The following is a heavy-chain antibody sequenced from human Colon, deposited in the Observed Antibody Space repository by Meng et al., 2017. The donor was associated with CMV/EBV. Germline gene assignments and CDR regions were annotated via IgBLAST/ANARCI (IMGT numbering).Heavy chain of an antibody. CDR3: VRDNARVQGNIPILVVPQGFDY. D-gene: IGHD3-22*01. J-gene: IGHJ4*02. CDR2: IIGQSSSV. V-gene: IGHV3-21*01. CDR1: GFMFSAHS. Sequence: GESLKISCKASGFMFSAHSMNWLRQAPGKGLEWVSSIIGQSSSVYYADSVRGRFTISRDNAKNSLYLQMSSLSAEDTAVYYCVRDNARVQGNIPILVVPQGFDYWGQGTVVTVSS.